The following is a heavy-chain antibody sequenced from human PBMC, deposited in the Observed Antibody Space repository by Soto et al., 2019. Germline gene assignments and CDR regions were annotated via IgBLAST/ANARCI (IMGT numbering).Heavy chain of an antibody. CDR1: GGTFSSHA. V-gene: IGHV1-69*01. CDR2: IIPIFETA. D-gene: IGHD6-6*01. J-gene: IGHJ4*02. Sequence: QVHLVQSGAEVTKAGSSVKVSCKASGGTFSSHAFSWVRQAPGQGLEWVGGIIPIFETANYAQEFQGRVTISAEESTNTVLLELNNLRSDETAIYFCAIGDRSSWIGNHWGPGTQVTVS. CDR3: AIGDRSSWIGNH.